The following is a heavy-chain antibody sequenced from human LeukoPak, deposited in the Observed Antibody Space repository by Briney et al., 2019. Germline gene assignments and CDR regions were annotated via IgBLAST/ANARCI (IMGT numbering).Heavy chain of an antibody. D-gene: IGHD2-2*03. Sequence: GRSLRLSCVTSGFTFSNHAMHWVRQGPGKGLEWGAVISDDGSSKFYADSVKGRFTISRDNSKNTLFLQINSLRPEDTAVYYCARVDDLDAFDIWGQGTLVTVSS. CDR3: ARVDDLDAFDI. CDR1: GFTFSNHA. J-gene: IGHJ3*02. CDR2: ISDDGSSK. V-gene: IGHV3-30*04.